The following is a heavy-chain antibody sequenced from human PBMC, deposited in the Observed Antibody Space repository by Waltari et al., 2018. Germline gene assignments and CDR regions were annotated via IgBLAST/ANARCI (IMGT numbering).Heavy chain of an antibody. V-gene: IGHV3-48*03. CDR3: ARNPGYFYYYMDV. CDR1: GFTFSSYE. CDR2: IGTSSSHI. J-gene: IGHJ6*03. Sequence: EVQLVESGGGLIQPGKSLRLSCLASGFTFSSYEMTWVRQAPGMGLEWLSSIGTSSSHIYVADSVKGRFSVSRDDAKNSLYLEMDSLSVEDTATYYCARNPGYFYYYMDVWGKGTTVTVSS.